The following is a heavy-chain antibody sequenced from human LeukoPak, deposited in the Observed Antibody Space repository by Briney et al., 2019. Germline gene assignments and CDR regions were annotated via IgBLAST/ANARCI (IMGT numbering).Heavy chain of an antibody. V-gene: IGHV3-33*01. D-gene: IGHD6-19*01. CDR2: IWFDGSKK. J-gene: IGHJ4*02. CDR1: GFNFRSYG. Sequence: PGGSLRLSCAASGFNFRSYGMHWVRQAPGKGLEWVAVIWFDGSKKYYADSVKGRFTISRDDSKNTLYLQINSLRAEDTAVYYCVRDPGDSSSGYYFDYRGRGTLVTVSS. CDR3: VRDPGDSSSGYYFDY.